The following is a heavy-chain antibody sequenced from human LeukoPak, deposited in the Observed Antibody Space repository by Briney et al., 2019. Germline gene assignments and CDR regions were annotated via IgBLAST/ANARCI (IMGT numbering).Heavy chain of an antibody. CDR1: GFTFINYA. V-gene: IGHV3-23*01. J-gene: IGHJ4*02. Sequence: GGSLRLSCAASGFTFINYAMTWVRQAPGKGLEWVSAIGGSGGGSTYYADSVKGRFTISRDNSKNTLYLQLNGLRAEDTAVYYCGKDKYSWNSLFDYGGQGTLVPVSS. CDR2: IGGSGGGST. D-gene: IGHD1-7*01. CDR3: GKDKYSWNSLFDY.